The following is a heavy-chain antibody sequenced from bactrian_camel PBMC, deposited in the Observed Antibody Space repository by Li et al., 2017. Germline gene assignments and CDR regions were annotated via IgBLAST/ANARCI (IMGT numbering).Heavy chain of an antibody. CDR3: AAERSSAYEGINFGY. V-gene: IGHV3S53*01. CDR1: GRPNSVLC. Sequence: HVQLVESGGGSVQSGGSLRLSCKVSGRPNSVLCMGWFRQVPGKEREGVATIDSDGRTTYAESVKGRFTISKDNPKITLYLQMDSLKVEDTAVYYCAAERSSAYEGINFGYWGQGTQVTVS. J-gene: IGHJ6*01. CDR2: IDSDGRT. D-gene: IGHD4*01.